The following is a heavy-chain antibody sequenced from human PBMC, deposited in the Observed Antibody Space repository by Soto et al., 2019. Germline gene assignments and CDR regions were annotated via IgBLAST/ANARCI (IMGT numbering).Heavy chain of an antibody. J-gene: IGHJ4*02. V-gene: IGHV3-30*18. CDR1: GFTFSNYA. CDR3: AKDEGGVVTSEPDF. CDR2: ISYDGSNK. D-gene: IGHD3-3*01. Sequence: SLRLSCVASGFTFSNYAIHWVRQAPGKGLDWVAVISYDGSNKYYADSVKGRFTISRENSRNTLYLQMNSLRGDDTAMYYCAKDEGGVVTSEPDFWGQGTLVTVSS.